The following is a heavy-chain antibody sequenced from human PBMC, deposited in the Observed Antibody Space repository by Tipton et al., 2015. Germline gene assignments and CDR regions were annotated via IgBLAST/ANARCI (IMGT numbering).Heavy chain of an antibody. CDR2: INQSGRT. CDR1: GGSLSGYY. CDR3: ARGGRGDGGNPFDP. Sequence: TLSLTCAVYGGSLSGYYWSWIRQPPGKGLEWIGEINQSGRTNYNPSLKSRVTISMDTSRNQLSLKLTSVTAADTAVFYCARGGRGDGGNPFDPWGQGTLVTVSS. J-gene: IGHJ5*02. V-gene: IGHV4-34*01. D-gene: IGHD4-23*01.